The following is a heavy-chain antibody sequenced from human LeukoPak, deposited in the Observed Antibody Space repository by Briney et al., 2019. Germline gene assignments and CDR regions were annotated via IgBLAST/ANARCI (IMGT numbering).Heavy chain of an antibody. Sequence: GGSLRLSCAASGFTFSSYEMNWVRQAPGKGLEWVSYISSSGSGRTTYYADSVKGRFTVSRDNAKDSLYLQMNSLRDEDTAVYYCARDLTMVRGVDYWGQGTLVTVSS. D-gene: IGHD3-10*01. CDR2: ISSSGSGRTT. V-gene: IGHV3-48*03. J-gene: IGHJ4*02. CDR3: ARDLTMVRGVDY. CDR1: GFTFSSYE.